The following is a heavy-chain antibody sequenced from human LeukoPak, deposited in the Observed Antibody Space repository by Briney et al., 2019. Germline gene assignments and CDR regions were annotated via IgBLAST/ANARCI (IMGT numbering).Heavy chain of an antibody. CDR2: ISGSGGST. D-gene: IGHD3-22*01. Sequence: PGGSLRLSCAASGFTFSSYAMSWVRQAPGKGLEWVSAISGSGGSTYYADSVKGRFTISRDNSKNTLYLQMNSLRAEDTAVYYCAKVGGDYYDSSGYYPDYYMDVWGKGTTVTVSS. CDR3: AKVGGDYYDSSGYYPDYYMDV. CDR1: GFTFSSYA. V-gene: IGHV3-23*01. J-gene: IGHJ6*03.